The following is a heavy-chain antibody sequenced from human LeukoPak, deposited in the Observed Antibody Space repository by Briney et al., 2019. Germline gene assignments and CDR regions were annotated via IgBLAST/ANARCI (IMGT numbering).Heavy chain of an antibody. V-gene: IGHV3-7*01. J-gene: IGHJ4*02. D-gene: IGHD3-22*01. CDR2: IKEDGSER. CDR3: ARDDRGVRYYDSSGVFDY. Sequence: GGSLRLSCVASEFTFRTYWMSWVRQAPGKGLEWVANIKEDGSERYYVDSVKGRFTISRDNAKNSLYLQMNSLRAEDTAVYYCARDDRGVRYYDSSGVFDYWGQGTLVTVSS. CDR1: EFTFRTYW.